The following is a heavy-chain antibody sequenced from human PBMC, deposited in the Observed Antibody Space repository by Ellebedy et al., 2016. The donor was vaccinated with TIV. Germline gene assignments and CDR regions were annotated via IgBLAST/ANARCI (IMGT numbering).Heavy chain of an antibody. CDR1: GYTFTTYT. V-gene: IGHV1-3*01. CDR2: VRADNGNT. J-gene: IGHJ4*02. Sequence: AASVKVSCKTFGYTFTTYTIHWARQAPGQGLEWMGWVRADNGNTEYSQKFQNRVTFTRDTSATTAYMDLSSLTSEDTAVYYCARDAPGAENYFDDWGQGALVTVSS. D-gene: IGHD4/OR15-4a*01. CDR3: ARDAPGAENYFDD.